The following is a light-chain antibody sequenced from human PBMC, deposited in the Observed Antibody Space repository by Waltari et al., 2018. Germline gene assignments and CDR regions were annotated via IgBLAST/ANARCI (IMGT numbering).Light chain of an antibody. CDR1: QSVLYSSNNKNY. V-gene: IGKV4-1*01. CDR2: WAS. Sequence: DIEMTQSPDSLAVSLGERATINCKSSQSVLYSSNNKNYLAWYQHKPGQPPKLLIYWASTRESGVPERFSGSGSGTDFTLTISSLQAEDVAVYYCQQYNRWPFTFGGGTKVEIK. CDR3: QQYNRWPFT. J-gene: IGKJ4*01.